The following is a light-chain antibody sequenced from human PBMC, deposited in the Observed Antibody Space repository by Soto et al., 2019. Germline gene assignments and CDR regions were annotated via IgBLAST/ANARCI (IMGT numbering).Light chain of an antibody. Sequence: DIVMTQSPDSLAVSLGERATINCKSSQSVLYSSNNKNYLAWYQQKPGQPPKLLIYWASTRESGGPDRFSGSASGTDFTPTISSLQAEDVAVYYCQQYDSIPRTFGQGTKVEI. V-gene: IGKV4-1*01. CDR3: QQYDSIPRT. J-gene: IGKJ1*01. CDR2: WAS. CDR1: QSVLYSSNNKNY.